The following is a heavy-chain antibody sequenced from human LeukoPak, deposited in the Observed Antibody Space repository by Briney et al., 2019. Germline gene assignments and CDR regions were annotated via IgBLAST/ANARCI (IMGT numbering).Heavy chain of an antibody. D-gene: IGHD3-10*01. CDR3: ARGPVEGGVRGVIGDDY. Sequence: ASVKVSCKASGYTFTGYYMHWVRQAPGQGLEWMGWINPNSGGTNYAQKFRGRVTMTRNTSISTAYMELSSLRSEDTAVYYCARGPVEGGVRGVIGDDYWGQGTLVTVPS. CDR1: GYTFTGYY. CDR2: INPNSGGT. J-gene: IGHJ4*02. V-gene: IGHV1-2*02.